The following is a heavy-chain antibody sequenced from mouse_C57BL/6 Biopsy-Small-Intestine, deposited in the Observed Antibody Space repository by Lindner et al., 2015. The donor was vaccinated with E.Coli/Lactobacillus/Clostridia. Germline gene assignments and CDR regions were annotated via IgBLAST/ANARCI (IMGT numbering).Heavy chain of an antibody. CDR2: IDPSDSYT. CDR1: GYTFTNYW. V-gene: IGHV1-69*01. CDR3: ARWGYFDV. J-gene: IGHJ1*03. Sequence: VQLQESGTELVMPGASVKLSCKASGYTFTNYWMHWVKQRPGQGLEWIGEIDPSDSYTNYNQKFKGKATLTVDTSSNTAYMQLNSLTSEDSAVYYCARWGYFDVWGTGTTVTVSS.